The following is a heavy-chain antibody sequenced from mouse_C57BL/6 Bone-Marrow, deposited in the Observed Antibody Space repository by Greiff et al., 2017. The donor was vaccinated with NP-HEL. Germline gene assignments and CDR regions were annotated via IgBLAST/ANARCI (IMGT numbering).Heavy chain of an antibody. Sequence: QVHLKQSGAELARPGASVKLSCKASGYTFTSYGISWVKQRTGQGLEWIGEIYPRSGNTYYNEKFKGKATLTADKSSSTAYMELRSLTSEDSAVYFGARRGSSGYVDYFDYWGQGTTLTVSS. V-gene: IGHV1-81*01. J-gene: IGHJ2*01. D-gene: IGHD3-2*02. CDR1: GYTFTSYG. CDR2: IYPRSGNT. CDR3: ARRGSSGYVDYFDY.